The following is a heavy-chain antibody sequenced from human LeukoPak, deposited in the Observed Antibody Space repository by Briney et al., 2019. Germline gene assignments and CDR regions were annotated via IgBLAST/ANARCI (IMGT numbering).Heavy chain of an antibody. CDR2: IYTSGST. Sequence: PSETLSLTCTVSGGSISSYYWSWIRQPAGKGLEWIGRIYTSGSTNYNPSLKSRVTMSVDTSKNQFSLKLSSVTAADTAVYYCARDRGGAFGPPGYYYYYMDVWGKGTTVTVSS. D-gene: IGHD3-10*01. CDR3: ARDRGGAFGPPGYYYYYMDV. J-gene: IGHJ6*03. CDR1: GGSISSYY. V-gene: IGHV4-4*07.